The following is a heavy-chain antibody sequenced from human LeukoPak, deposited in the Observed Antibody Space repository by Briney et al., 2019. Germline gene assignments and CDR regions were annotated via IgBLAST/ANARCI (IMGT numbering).Heavy chain of an antibody. Sequence: GGSLRLSCAASGSTFDDYGMSWVRQAPGKGLEWVSGINWNGGSTGYADSVKGRFTISRDNAKNSLYLQMNSLRAEDTALYYCARRYNSRYYYYYYMDVWGKGTTVTVSS. J-gene: IGHJ6*03. CDR2: INWNGGST. D-gene: IGHD1-20*01. CDR3: ARRYNSRYYYYYYMDV. CDR1: GSTFDDYG. V-gene: IGHV3-20*04.